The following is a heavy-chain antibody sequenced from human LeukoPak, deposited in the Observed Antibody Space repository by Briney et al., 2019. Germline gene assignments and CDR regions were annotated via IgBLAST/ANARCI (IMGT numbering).Heavy chain of an antibody. V-gene: IGHV3-23*01. CDR1: GFTFSSYA. D-gene: IGHD2-2*01. CDR2: ISGSGGST. J-gene: IGHJ4*02. CDR3: AKGVVVVPAAIDY. Sequence: GGSLRLSCAASGFTFSSYAMSWVRQAPRKGLEWVSAISGSGGSTYYADSVKGRFTISRDNSKNTLYLQMNSLRAEDTAVYYCAKGVVVVPAAIDYWGQGTLVTVSS.